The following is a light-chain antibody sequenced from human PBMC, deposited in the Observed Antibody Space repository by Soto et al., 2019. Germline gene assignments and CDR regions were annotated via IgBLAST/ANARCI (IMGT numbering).Light chain of an antibody. CDR1: SSDVVGYNY. Sequence: QSVLTQPASLSWSPGQSITISCTGTSSDVVGYNYVSWYQHHPGKAPKLMIFDVSNRPSGVSNRFSGSKSGNTASLTISGLQPEDEADYYCSSYTTSNTRQIVFGTGTKVTVL. CDR2: DVS. CDR3: SSYTTSNTRQIV. V-gene: IGLV2-14*03. J-gene: IGLJ1*01.